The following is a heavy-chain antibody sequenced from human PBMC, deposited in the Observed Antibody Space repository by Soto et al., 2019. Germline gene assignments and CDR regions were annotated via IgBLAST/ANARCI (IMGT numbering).Heavy chain of an antibody. Sequence: QVQLQESGPGLVKPSGTLSLTCAVSGDSITTNNWWSWVRQPPGKGLEWIGDVYHNGHTNHNPSLKSRVTMSVDTSKNQFSLKLTSVTAADTAIDFCASDAAVPGESDRFDFWGQGTLVTVSS. CDR2: VYHNGHT. V-gene: IGHV4-4*02. J-gene: IGHJ4*02. D-gene: IGHD6-19*01. CDR1: GDSITTNNW. CDR3: ASDAAVPGESDRFDF.